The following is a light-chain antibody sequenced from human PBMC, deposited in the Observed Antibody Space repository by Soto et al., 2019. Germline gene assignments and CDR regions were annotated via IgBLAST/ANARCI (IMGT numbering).Light chain of an antibody. J-gene: IGKJ1*01. CDR3: QHYNSYSEA. Sequence: DIQMTQSPSTLSGSVGDRVTITCRASRTVSSLFAWCLQKPGKAPKVLIYMASTLKSGVSSRFSGSGSGTEFTLTISSLPPDDFATYYCQHYNSYSEAFGQGT. V-gene: IGKV1-5*03. CDR1: RTVSSL. CDR2: MAS.